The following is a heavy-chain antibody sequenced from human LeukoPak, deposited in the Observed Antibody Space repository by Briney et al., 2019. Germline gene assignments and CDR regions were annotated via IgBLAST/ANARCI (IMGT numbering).Heavy chain of an antibody. J-gene: IGHJ4*02. V-gene: IGHV3-21*06. D-gene: IGHD2-2*01. CDR3: ARAGTCSSTSCDGGIEY. CDR2: ISSSSSYI. Sequence: GGSLRLSCAASGFTFSSYSMNWVRQAPGKGLEWVSSISSSSSYIYYADSVKGRFTISRDNSKNLLYLQMDSLRVEDTAVYYCARAGTCSSTSCDGGIEYWGQGTLVTVSS. CDR1: GFTFSSYS.